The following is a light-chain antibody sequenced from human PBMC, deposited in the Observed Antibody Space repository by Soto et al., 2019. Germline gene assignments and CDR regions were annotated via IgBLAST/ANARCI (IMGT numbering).Light chain of an antibody. CDR3: CSYAGSYARV. V-gene: IGLV2-11*01. J-gene: IGLJ3*02. CDR2: DVS. CDR1: SSDVGAYNY. Sequence: QSALTQPRSVSGSPGQSVTISCTGTSSDVGAYNYVSWYQHHPGKAPKVMIYDVSERPSGVPDRFSGSKSANKASLTISGLQAEYEADYYCCSYAGSYARVFGGGTKLTVL.